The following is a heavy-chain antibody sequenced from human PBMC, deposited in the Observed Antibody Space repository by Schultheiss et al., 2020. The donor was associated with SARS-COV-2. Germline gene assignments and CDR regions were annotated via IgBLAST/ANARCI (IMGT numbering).Heavy chain of an antibody. CDR2: IYYSGST. CDR3: ARLAGSGSYYGDY. CDR1: GGSFSGYY. J-gene: IGHJ4*02. D-gene: IGHD1-26*01. V-gene: IGHV4-59*01. Sequence: SETLSLTCAVYGGSFSGYYWSWIRQPPGKGLEWIGYIYYSGSTNYNPSLKSRVTISVDTSKNQFSLKLSSVTAADTAVYYCARLAGSGSYYGDYWGQGTLVTVSS.